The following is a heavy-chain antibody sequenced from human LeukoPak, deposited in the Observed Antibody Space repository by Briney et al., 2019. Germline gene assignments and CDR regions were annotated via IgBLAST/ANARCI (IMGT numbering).Heavy chain of an antibody. CDR2: MSYDGFNK. D-gene: IGHD5-18*01. J-gene: IGHJ4*02. V-gene: IGHV3-30*18. Sequence: GGSLRLSCAASGFTFSSYAMHWVRQSLGKGLEWVAVMSYDGFNKYYADSVKGRFTISRDNSKNTLYLQMNSLGAEDTAVYYCAKTKGYSNGYYFDYWGQGTLVTVSS. CDR1: GFTFSSYA. CDR3: AKTKGYSNGYYFDY.